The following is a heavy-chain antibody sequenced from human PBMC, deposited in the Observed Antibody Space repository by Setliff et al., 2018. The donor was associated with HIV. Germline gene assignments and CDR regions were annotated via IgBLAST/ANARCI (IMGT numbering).Heavy chain of an antibody. D-gene: IGHD6-25*01. CDR3: ARERAAALTISHDHLDY. J-gene: IGHJ4*02. CDR2: VIPIFGAR. CDR1: GDTFTYYA. Sequence: GASVKVSCKASGDTFTYYAISWVRQAPGQGLEWMGGVIPIFGARDYAQKFQGRITITADESTSTAYMELSSLRSDDTAVYFCARERAAALTISHDHLDYWGQGTLVTVSS. V-gene: IGHV1-69*13.